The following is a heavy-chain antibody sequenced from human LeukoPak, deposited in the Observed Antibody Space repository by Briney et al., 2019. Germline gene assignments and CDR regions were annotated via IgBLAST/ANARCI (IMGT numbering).Heavy chain of an antibody. CDR1: GFTFSSYG. V-gene: IGHV3-30*02. CDR2: IRYDGSNK. Sequence: GGSLRLSCAASGFTFSSYGMHWVRQAPGKGLEWVAFIRYDGSNKYYADSVKGRFTISRDNSKNTLYLQMNSLRAEDTAVYYCAKDSTVVTPRWFDPWGQGTLVTVSS. CDR3: AKDSTVVTPRWFDP. D-gene: IGHD4-23*01. J-gene: IGHJ5*02.